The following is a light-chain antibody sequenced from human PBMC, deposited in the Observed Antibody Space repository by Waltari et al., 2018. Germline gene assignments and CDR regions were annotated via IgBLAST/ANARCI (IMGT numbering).Light chain of an antibody. CDR1: SSNVGNNP. V-gene: IGLV1-44*01. CDR2: SNN. CDR3: AAWDYKLNGVL. J-gene: IGLJ3*02. Sequence: QSAMTQPPSASGTPGQTVTISCFGGSSNVGNNPVNWYQQLPGTAPKVLIYSNNQRRSGVHDRFSGSKSGTTASLAIRGLQSEDEADYYCAAWDYKLNGVLYGGGTKLTVL.